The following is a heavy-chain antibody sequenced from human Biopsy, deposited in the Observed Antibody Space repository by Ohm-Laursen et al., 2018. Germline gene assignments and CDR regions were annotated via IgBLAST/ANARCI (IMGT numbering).Heavy chain of an antibody. D-gene: IGHD5-18*01. CDR2: IHHAQSA. CDR1: GGSISSYY. CDR3: ARGSSYGYDFDY. V-gene: IGHV4-59*01. Sequence: SETLSLTCTVSGGSISSYYWMWIRQPPGKGLEWIGYIHHAQSATYSPPLKSRVTILVDTSKNQFSLKLSSVTAADTAVYFCARGSSYGYDFDYWGQGTLVAVSS. J-gene: IGHJ4*02.